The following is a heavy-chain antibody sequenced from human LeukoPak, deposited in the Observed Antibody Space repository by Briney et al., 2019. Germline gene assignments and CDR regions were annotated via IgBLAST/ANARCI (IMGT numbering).Heavy chain of an antibody. CDR3: ARDYYYGSGGYYYMDV. Sequence: ASVKVSCKASGYTFTSYAMNWVRQVPGQGLEWMGWINTKTGNPTYAQGFTGRFVLSLDTSVSTAYLQISSLKAEDTAVYYCARDYYYGSGGYYYMDVWGKGTTVTVSS. CDR2: INTKTGNP. J-gene: IGHJ6*03. V-gene: IGHV7-4-1*02. D-gene: IGHD3-10*01. CDR1: GYTFTSYA.